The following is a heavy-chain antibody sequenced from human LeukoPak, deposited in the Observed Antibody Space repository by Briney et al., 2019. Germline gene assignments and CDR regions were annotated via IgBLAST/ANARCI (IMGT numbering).Heavy chain of an antibody. CDR2: IYYSGST. J-gene: IGHJ4*02. CDR3: AREVAYCGGDCYHSDY. D-gene: IGHD2-21*02. Sequence: SETLSLTRTVSGGSISSGDYYWSWIRQPPGKGLEWIGYIYYSGSTYYNPSLKSRVTISVDTSKNQFSLKLSSVTAADTAVYYCAREVAYCGGDCYHSDYWGQGTLVTVSS. CDR1: GGSISSGDYY. V-gene: IGHV4-30-4*01.